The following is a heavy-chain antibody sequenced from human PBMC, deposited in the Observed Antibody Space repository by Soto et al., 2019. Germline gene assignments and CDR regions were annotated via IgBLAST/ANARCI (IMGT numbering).Heavy chain of an antibody. CDR1: GGSISSYY. Sequence: PPETLSLTCTVSGGSISSYYWSWIRQPPGKGLEWIGYIYYSGSTNYNPSLKSRVTISVDTSKNQFSLKLSSVTAADTAVYYCARSTPLVVPAAMTTYYYYYMDVWGKGTTVTVSS. CDR2: IYYSGST. J-gene: IGHJ6*03. D-gene: IGHD2-2*01. V-gene: IGHV4-59*08. CDR3: ARSTPLVVPAAMTTYYYYYMDV.